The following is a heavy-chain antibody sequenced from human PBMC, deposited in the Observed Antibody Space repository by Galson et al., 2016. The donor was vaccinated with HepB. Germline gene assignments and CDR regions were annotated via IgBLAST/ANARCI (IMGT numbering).Heavy chain of an antibody. CDR1: GFSFNNIA. Sequence: SLRLSCATSGFSFNNIAMSWVRPAPGKGLEWVSALIAISGRTYYADSVKDRFTISRDISKNTLSLHMTSLRVEDTAVYYCAKVGDSSWFDSWGQGTLVTVSS. V-gene: IGHV3-23*01. CDR2: LIAISGRT. J-gene: IGHJ5*01. D-gene: IGHD6-13*01. CDR3: AKVGDSSWFDS.